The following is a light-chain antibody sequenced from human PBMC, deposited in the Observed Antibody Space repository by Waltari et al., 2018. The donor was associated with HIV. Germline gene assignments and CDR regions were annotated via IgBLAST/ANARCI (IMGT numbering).Light chain of an antibody. J-gene: IGLJ2*01. V-gene: IGLV7-46*01. Sequence: QAVVTQEPSLTVSPGGTVTLTCGSSPGAVTSAHYPYWFQQKPGQAPRTLICDTSNKHSWTPARFSGSLLGGKAALTLSGAQPEDEAEYYCLLSYSGARGVFGGGTKLTVL. CDR1: PGAVTSAHY. CDR3: LLSYSGARGV. CDR2: DTS.